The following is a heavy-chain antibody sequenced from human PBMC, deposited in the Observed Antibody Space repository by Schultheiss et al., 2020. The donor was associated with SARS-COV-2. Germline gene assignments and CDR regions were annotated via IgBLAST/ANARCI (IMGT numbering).Heavy chain of an antibody. CDR1: GFTFSSYG. CDR2: IWYDGSNK. CDR3: ARGSPTESYYYDSSGVHAFDI. J-gene: IGHJ3*02. Sequence: GESLKISCAASGFTFSSYGMHWVRQAPGKGLEWVAVIWYDGSNKYYADSVKGRFTISRDNSKNTLYLQMNSLRAEDTAVYYCARGSPTESYYYDSSGVHAFDIWGQGTMVTVSS. D-gene: IGHD3-22*01. V-gene: IGHV3-33*01.